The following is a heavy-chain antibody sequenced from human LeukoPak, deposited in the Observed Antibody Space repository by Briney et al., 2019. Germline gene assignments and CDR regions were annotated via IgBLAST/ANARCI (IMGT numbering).Heavy chain of an antibody. V-gene: IGHV1-69*06. J-gene: IGHJ4*02. CDR1: GGTFSSYA. CDR3: ARAVGTWFGELNY. Sequence: GASVKVSCKASGGTFSSYAISWVRQAPGQGLEWMGGIIPIFGTANYAQKFQGRVTITADKSTSTAYMELSSLRSDDTAVYCCARAVGTWFGELNYWGQGTLVTVSS. CDR2: IIPIFGTA. D-gene: IGHD3-10*01.